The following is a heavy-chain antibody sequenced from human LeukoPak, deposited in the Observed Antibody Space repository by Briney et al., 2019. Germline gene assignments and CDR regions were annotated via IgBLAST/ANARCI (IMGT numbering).Heavy chain of an antibody. Sequence: GGSLRLSCGDSGFTGFTFSSYWMSWVRQAPGKGLEWVANIKQDGSEINYVDSVRGRFTISRDNAKNSLYLQMNSLRAEDTAVYRCVKEARESGGFDYWGQGTLVTVSS. J-gene: IGHJ4*02. CDR2: IKQDGSEI. V-gene: IGHV3-7*01. CDR1: GFTGFTFSSYW. CDR3: VKEARESGGFDY. D-gene: IGHD2-15*01.